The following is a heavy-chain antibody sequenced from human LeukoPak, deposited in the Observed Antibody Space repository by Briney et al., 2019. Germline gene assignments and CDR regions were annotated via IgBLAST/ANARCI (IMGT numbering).Heavy chain of an antibody. CDR2: ISSSGSTI. Sequence: GGSLRLSCAASGFTFSDYYMSWIRQAPGKGLEWVSYISSSGSTIYYADSVKGRFTISRDNAKNSLYLQMNSLRAEDTAVYYYARDRARWLSSCPDYWGQGTLVTVSS. CDR1: GFTFSDYY. V-gene: IGHV3-11*04. J-gene: IGHJ4*02. D-gene: IGHD2-2*01. CDR3: ARDRARWLSSCPDY.